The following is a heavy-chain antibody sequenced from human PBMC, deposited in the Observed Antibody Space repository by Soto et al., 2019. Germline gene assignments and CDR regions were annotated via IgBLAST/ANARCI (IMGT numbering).Heavy chain of an antibody. CDR2: IYYSGST. CDR3: ATQKVGGIAAAGTGGWFDP. V-gene: IGHV4-59*01. CDR1: GGSISSYY. J-gene: IGHJ5*02. Sequence: SETLSLTCTVSGGSISSYYWSWIRQPPGKGLEWIGYIYYSGSTNYNPSLKSRVTISVDTSKNQFSLKLSSVTAADTAVYYCATQKVGGIAAAGTGGWFDPWGQGTLVTVSS. D-gene: IGHD6-13*01.